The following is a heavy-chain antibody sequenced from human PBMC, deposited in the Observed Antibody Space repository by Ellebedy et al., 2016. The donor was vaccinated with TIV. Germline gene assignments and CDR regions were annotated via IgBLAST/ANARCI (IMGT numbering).Heavy chain of an antibody. J-gene: IGHJ6*02. D-gene: IGHD3-3*01. V-gene: IGHV3-23*01. Sequence: PGGSLRLSCAASGFTFSSYAMSWVRQAPGKGLEWVSGISGSGGSTYYADSVKGRFTISRDNSKNTLYLQMNSLRAEDTAVYYCAKDRPPVGLKYYDFWSGYHDYGMDVWGQGTTVTVSS. CDR3: AKDRPPVGLKYYDFWSGYHDYGMDV. CDR1: GFTFSSYA. CDR2: ISGSGGST.